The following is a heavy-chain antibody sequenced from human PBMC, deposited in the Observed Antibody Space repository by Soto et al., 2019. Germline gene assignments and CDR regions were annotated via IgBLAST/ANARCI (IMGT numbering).Heavy chain of an antibody. D-gene: IGHD6-19*01. CDR2: IYYSGST. CDR3: ARGIEGWYQGRYYSGMDV. J-gene: IGHJ6*02. Sequence: QVQLQESGPGLVKPSETLSLTCTVSGGSVSSGSYYWSWIRQPPGKGLEWIGYIYYSGSTNYNPSTKSRVTITVDTSKHQFSLKLSSVTAADTAVYYCARGIEGWYQGRYYSGMDVWGQGTTVTVSS. V-gene: IGHV4-61*01. CDR1: GGSVSSGSYY.